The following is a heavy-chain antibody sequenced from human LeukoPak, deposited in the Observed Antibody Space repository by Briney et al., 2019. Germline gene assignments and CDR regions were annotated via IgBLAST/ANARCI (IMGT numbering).Heavy chain of an antibody. CDR1: GYTFTSYW. Sequence: GESLKISCKASGYTFTSYWIGWVRQMPGKGLEWMGIIYPGDSDTKYSPSFQGQVTISADKSISTAYLQWSSLKASDTAMYYCARFKASDGYNYGPHFDYWGQGTLVTVSS. CDR2: IYPGDSDT. D-gene: IGHD5-24*01. V-gene: IGHV5-51*01. J-gene: IGHJ4*02. CDR3: ARFKASDGYNYGPHFDY.